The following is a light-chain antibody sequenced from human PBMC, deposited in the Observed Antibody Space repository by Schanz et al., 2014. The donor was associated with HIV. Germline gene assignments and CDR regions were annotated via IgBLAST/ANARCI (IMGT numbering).Light chain of an antibody. CDR1: QSVSSNF. CDR2: DAS. CDR3: QQYGTSLIT. Sequence: EIVMTQSPATLSLSPGERATVSCRASQSVSSNFLAWYQQKPGQAPRLLIYDASSRATGIPDRFSGSGSGTDFTLTIIRLEPEDFAVYYCQQYGTSLITFGQGTRLEI. V-gene: IGKV3-20*01. J-gene: IGKJ5*01.